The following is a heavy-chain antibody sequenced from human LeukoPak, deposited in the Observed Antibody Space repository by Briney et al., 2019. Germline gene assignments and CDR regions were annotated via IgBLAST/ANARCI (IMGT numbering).Heavy chain of an antibody. D-gene: IGHD3-9*01. V-gene: IGHV4-34*01. CDR1: GGSFSGYY. Sequence: PSETLSLTCAVHGGSFSGYYWSWIRQPPGKGLEWIGEINHSGSTNYNPSLKSRVTISVDTSKNQFSLKLSSVTAADTAVYYCASSTWLVIDYWGQGTLVTVSS. CDR2: INHSGST. J-gene: IGHJ4*02. CDR3: ASSTWLVIDY.